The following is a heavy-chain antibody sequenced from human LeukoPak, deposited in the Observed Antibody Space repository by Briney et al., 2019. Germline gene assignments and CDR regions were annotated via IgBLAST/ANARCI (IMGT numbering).Heavy chain of an antibody. J-gene: IGHJ4*02. D-gene: IGHD4-17*01. CDR1: GYSFTSYW. Sequence: GESLKIYCKGSGYSFTSYWINWVRQMPGKGLEWMGKIDPSDSYTNYSPSFQGHVTISADKSISTAYLQWSSLKASDTAMYYCASITDYGDPRGGYWGQGTLVTVSS. CDR2: IDPSDSYT. V-gene: IGHV5-10-1*01. CDR3: ASITDYGDPRGGY.